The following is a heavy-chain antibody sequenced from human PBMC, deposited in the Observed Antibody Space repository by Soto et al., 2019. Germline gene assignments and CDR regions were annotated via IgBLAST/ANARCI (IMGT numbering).Heavy chain of an antibody. V-gene: IGHV3-23*01. CDR1: GFTFSSYA. J-gene: IGHJ4*02. CDR2: ISAGGGST. D-gene: IGHD6-25*01. CDR3: AKDRKSSARLWTIDY. Sequence: DVQLLESGGGLVQPGGSLRLSCAASGFTFSSYAMNWVRQAPGKGLEWVSVISAGGGSTNYADSVKGRFTISRDNAKNTLYLQVNSLRDEDTAVYYCAKDRKSSARLWTIDYWGQGMLVTVSS.